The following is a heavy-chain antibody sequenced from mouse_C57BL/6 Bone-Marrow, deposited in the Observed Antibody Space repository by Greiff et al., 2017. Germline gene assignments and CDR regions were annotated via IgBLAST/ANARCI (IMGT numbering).Heavy chain of an antibody. CDR2: IYPRSGNT. CDR3: AGGLRRSAMDY. J-gene: IGHJ4*01. V-gene: IGHV1-81*01. Sequence: QVQLKQSGAELVRPGASVKLSCKASGYTFTSYGISWVKQRTGQGLEWIGEIYPRSGNTYYNEKFKGKATLTADKSSSTAYMALRSLTSEDSAVYFCAGGLRRSAMDYWGQGTSVTVSS. CDR1: GYTFTSYG.